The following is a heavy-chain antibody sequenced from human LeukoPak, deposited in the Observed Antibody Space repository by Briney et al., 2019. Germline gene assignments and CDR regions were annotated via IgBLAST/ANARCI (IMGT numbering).Heavy chain of an antibody. Sequence: ASVKVSCKASGYTFTGYYMNWVRQAPGQGLEWMGWINSDSGFTKYAQKFQGRVTMTRDTSITTVYMDLTRLTSDDTAVYYCARNFDMKGFDPWGQGTLVTVSS. CDR1: GYTFTGYY. V-gene: IGHV1-2*02. D-gene: IGHD3-9*01. CDR2: INSDSGFT. CDR3: ARNFDMKGFDP. J-gene: IGHJ5*02.